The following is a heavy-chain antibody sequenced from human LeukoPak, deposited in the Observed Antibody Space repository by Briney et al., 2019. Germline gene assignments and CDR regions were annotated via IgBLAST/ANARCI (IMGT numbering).Heavy chain of an antibody. Sequence: PGGSLRLSCSASGFTFSSYEMNWVRQAPGKGLEWISYINWSGDTINYADSVKGRFTISRDNAKHSLVLQTNSLRADDTAVYYSAREGTTSVSGTRIGAYWGQGTLVTDSS. V-gene: IGHV3-48*03. D-gene: IGHD4-11*01. J-gene: IGHJ4*02. CDR3: AREGTTSVSGTRIGAY. CDR1: GFTFSSYE. CDR2: INWSGDTI.